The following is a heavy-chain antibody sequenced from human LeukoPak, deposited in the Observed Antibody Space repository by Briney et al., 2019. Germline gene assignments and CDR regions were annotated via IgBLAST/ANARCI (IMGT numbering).Heavy chain of an antibody. Sequence: PSETLSLTCTVSGGSISSSSYYWSWIRQPAGKGLEWIGRIYTSGSTNYNPSLKSRVTISVDTSKNQFSLKLRSVTAADTAVYYCARVTGYVIEDYFDYWGQGTLVTVSS. CDR1: GGSISSSSYY. CDR3: ARVTGYVIEDYFDY. D-gene: IGHD3-22*01. V-gene: IGHV4-61*02. J-gene: IGHJ4*02. CDR2: IYTSGST.